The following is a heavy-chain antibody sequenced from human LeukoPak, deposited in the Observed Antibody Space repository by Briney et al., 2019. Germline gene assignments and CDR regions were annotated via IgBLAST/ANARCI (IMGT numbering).Heavy chain of an antibody. D-gene: IGHD3-22*01. CDR2: IYSGGST. J-gene: IGHJ4*02. Sequence: GGSLRLSCAPSGLTVSSNYMSWVRQAPGKGLEWVSVIYSGGSTYYADSVKGRFTISRDNSENKVYLQMNSLRAEDTAVYYCARDRSGYYSDYWGQGTLVTVSS. CDR3: ARDRSGYYSDY. V-gene: IGHV3-53*01. CDR1: GLTVSSNY.